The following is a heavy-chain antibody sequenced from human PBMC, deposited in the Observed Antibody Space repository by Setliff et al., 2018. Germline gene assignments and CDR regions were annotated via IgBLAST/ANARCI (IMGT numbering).Heavy chain of an antibody. Sequence: ASVKVSCKVSGSTLTELTMYWVRQAPGKGLEWMGSFNPEDDEIIYAQKFLGRVTVTEDTSTDTAYMELSSLRSEDTAVDYCATKDYDTSGYYRPFGFWGQGTLVTVSS. V-gene: IGHV1-24*01. CDR1: GSTLTELT. CDR2: FNPEDDEI. D-gene: IGHD3-22*01. J-gene: IGHJ4*01. CDR3: ATKDYDTSGYYRPFGF.